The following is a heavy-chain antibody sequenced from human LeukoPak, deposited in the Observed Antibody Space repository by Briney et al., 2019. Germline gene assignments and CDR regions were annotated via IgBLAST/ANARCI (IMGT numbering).Heavy chain of an antibody. CDR2: ISAYNGNT. J-gene: IGHJ5*02. CDR1: GYTFTNYG. Sequence: ASVKVSCKASGYTFTNYGISWVRQAPGQGLEWMGWISAYNGNTNYAQKLQDRVTMTTDTSTTTSYMELRSLRSEDTAVYYCAREQKGAARPGNWFDPWGQGTLVTVSS. V-gene: IGHV1-18*01. CDR3: AREQKGAARPGNWFDP. D-gene: IGHD6-6*01.